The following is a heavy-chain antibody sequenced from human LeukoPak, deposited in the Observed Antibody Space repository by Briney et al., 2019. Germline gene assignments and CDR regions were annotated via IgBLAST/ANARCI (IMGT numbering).Heavy chain of an antibody. CDR3: ARARGIAARPSAFDI. CDR1: GFTFSDYY. Sequence: PGGSLRLSCAASGFTFSDYYMSWIRQAPGKGLEWVSSISSSSSYIYYADSVKGRFTISRDNAKNSLYLQMNSLRAEDTAVYYCARARGIAARPSAFDIWGQGTMVTVSS. CDR2: ISSSSSYI. J-gene: IGHJ3*02. D-gene: IGHD6-6*01. V-gene: IGHV3-11*06.